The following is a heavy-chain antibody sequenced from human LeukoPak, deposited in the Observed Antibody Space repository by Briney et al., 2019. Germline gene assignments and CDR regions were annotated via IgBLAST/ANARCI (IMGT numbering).Heavy chain of an antibody. D-gene: IGHD3-9*01. CDR3: ARISNDWPHYYMDV. V-gene: IGHV4-39*01. CDR1: GGSISGSTYY. J-gene: IGHJ6*03. Sequence: SETLSLTCTVSGGSISGSTYYWGWIRQPPGKGLEWIGSIYYSGSTYYDPSHKSRVTISVDTSKNQFSLKLSSVTAADTAAYYCARISNDWPHYYMDVWGKGTTVIVSS. CDR2: IYYSGST.